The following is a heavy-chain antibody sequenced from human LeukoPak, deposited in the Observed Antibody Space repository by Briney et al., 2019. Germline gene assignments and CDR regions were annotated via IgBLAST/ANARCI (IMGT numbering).Heavy chain of an antibody. CDR2: INPNSGGT. J-gene: IGHJ4*02. D-gene: IGHD3-22*01. CDR1: GYTFTSYY. Sequence: ASVKVSCKASGYTFTSYYMHWVRQAPGQGLEWMGWINPNSGGTNYAQKFQGRVTMTRDTSISTAYMELSRLRSDDTAVYYCARGDYYDSSRRDYWGQGTLVTVSS. CDR3: ARGDYYDSSRRDY. V-gene: IGHV1-2*02.